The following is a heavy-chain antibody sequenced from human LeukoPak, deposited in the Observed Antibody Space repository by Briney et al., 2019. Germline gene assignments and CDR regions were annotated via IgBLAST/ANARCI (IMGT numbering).Heavy chain of an antibody. CDR2: IFGSGGSA. Sequence: PGGSLRLSCAASGFTFNSYAMYWVRQAPGKGREGVSGIFGSGGSAHYADSVKCRFTISRDNSKTTVYLQMDSLRVEDTAVYYCGKTTTGYSSGRYPGWPVDYWGQGTLVTVSS. CDR1: GFTFNSYA. V-gene: IGHV3-23*01. J-gene: IGHJ4*02. CDR3: GKTTTGYSSGRYPGWPVDY. D-gene: IGHD6-19*01.